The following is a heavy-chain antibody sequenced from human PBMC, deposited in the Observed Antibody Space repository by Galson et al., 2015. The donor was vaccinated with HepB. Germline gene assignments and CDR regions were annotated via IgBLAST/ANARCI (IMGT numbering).Heavy chain of an antibody. D-gene: IGHD5-12*01. J-gene: IGHJ4*02. CDR1: GFTFTSSA. Sequence: SVKVSCKASGFTFTSSAVQWVRQARGQRLEWIGWIVVGSGNTNYAQKFQERVTITRDMSTSTAYMELSSLRSEDTAVYYCAAGNIVATFSGDTSDYWGQGALVTVSS. CDR3: AAGNIVATFSGDTSDY. V-gene: IGHV1-58*01. CDR2: IVVGSGNT.